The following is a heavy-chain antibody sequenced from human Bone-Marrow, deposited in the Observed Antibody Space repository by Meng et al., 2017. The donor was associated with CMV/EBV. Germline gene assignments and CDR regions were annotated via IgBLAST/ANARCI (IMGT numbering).Heavy chain of an antibody. J-gene: IGHJ4*02. CDR2: ISSSGSTI. CDR1: GFTFSSYE. V-gene: IGHV3-48*03. Sequence: GESLKISCAASGFTFSSYEMNWVRQAPGKGLEWVSYISSSGSTIYYADSVKGRFTISRDNAKNSLYLQMNSLRAEDTAVYYCAREGDVEMATILDYWGQGTLVTAPQ. CDR3: AREGDVEMATILDY. D-gene: IGHD5-24*01.